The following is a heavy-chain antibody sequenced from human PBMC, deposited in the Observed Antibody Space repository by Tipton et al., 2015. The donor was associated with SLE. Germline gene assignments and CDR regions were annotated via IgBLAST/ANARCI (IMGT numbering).Heavy chain of an antibody. CDR1: GAPITSGSSY. CDR2: IYTTGSP. CDR3: ARTLDALDI. Sequence: TLSLTCTVSGAPITSGSSYWNWVRQPAGKGLEWIGRIYTTGSPYYNPSLESRVVMSMDKSKNQFSLKLTAVTAADTAVYYCARTLDALDIWGQGTMVTVSS. V-gene: IGHV4-61*02. J-gene: IGHJ3*02.